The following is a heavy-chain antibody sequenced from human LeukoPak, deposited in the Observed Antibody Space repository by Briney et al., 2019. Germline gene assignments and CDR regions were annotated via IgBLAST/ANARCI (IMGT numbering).Heavy chain of an antibody. CDR1: GGSISSSNW. J-gene: IGHJ4*02. Sequence: SETLSLTCAVSGGSISSSNWWSWVRQPPGQGLEWIGEIYHSGSTNYNPSLKSRVTISVDKSKNQFSLKLSSVTAADTAVYYCARGRARTYCSGGSCLGYWGQGTLVTVSS. CDR2: IYHSGST. V-gene: IGHV4-4*02. D-gene: IGHD2-15*01. CDR3: ARGRARTYCSGGSCLGY.